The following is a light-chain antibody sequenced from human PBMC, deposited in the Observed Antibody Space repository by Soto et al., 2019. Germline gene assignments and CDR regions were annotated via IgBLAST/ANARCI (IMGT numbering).Light chain of an antibody. J-gene: IGKJ5*01. CDR2: DAS. V-gene: IGKV3-20*01. Sequence: EIVLTQSPGTLSLSPGERGTLSCRASQSVSSNYLAWYQQKPGQAPSLLIYDASSRATGIPDRFSGSGSGTDFTLTISRLEPEDFGMYYCQQYGSSAPITFGQGTRVEIE. CDR1: QSVSSNY. CDR3: QQYGSSAPIT.